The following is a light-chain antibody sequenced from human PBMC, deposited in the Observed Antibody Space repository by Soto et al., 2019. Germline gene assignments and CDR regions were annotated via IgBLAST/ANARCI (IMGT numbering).Light chain of an antibody. Sequence: EIVLTQSPATLSLSPGERATLSCRASQSVGIYLGWYQQRPGQAPRLLIYDASNRAAGIPGRFSGSGSGTDFSLTINRIEPEDFAVYYCQHHSTWPPAFGQGTRLEIK. CDR1: QSVGIY. J-gene: IGKJ5*01. CDR3: QHHSTWPPA. V-gene: IGKV3-11*01. CDR2: DAS.